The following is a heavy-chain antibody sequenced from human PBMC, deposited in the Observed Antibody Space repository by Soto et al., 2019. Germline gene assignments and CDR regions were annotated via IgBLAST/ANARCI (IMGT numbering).Heavy chain of an antibody. CDR2: IYPGDSDT. CDR3: ARVFVSYYAPFGYYYYMDV. Sequence: GESLKISCKGSGYSLTSYWIGWVRQMPGKGLEWMGIIYPGDSDTRYSPSFQGQVTISADKSISTAYLQWSSLKASDTAMYYCARVFVSYYAPFGYYYYMDVWGKGTTVTVSS. D-gene: IGHD3-10*01. J-gene: IGHJ6*03. V-gene: IGHV5-51*01. CDR1: GYSLTSYW.